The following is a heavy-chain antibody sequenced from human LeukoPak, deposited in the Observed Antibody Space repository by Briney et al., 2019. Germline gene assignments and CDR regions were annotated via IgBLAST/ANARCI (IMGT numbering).Heavy chain of an antibody. CDR1: GFTFSSYG. CDR2: IRYDGSNK. Sequence: PGGSLRLSCAASGFTFSSYGMHWVRQAPGKGLEWVAFIRYDGSNKYYADSVKGRFTISRDNSKNTLYLQMNSLRAEDTAVYYCAKEEYYDILGGYFDYWGQGTLVTVSS. J-gene: IGHJ4*02. V-gene: IGHV3-30*02. D-gene: IGHD3-9*01. CDR3: AKEEYYDILGGYFDY.